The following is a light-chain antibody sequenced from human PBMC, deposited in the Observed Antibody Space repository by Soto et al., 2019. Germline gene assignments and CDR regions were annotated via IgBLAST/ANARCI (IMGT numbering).Light chain of an antibody. CDR3: QQYDSSSPT. CDR1: QNISVW. V-gene: IGKV1-5*01. J-gene: IGKJ2*01. CDR2: DAS. Sequence: DIQMTQSPSTLSASVGDGVTITCRASQNISVWLAWYQQRPGKAPKFLIYDASNLETGVSSRFSVSGSGTEFPLTIRSLQPDDFATYYCQQYDSSSPTFGQGTKLEIK.